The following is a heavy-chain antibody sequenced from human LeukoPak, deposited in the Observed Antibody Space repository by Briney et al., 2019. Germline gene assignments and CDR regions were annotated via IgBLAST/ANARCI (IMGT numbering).Heavy chain of an antibody. CDR1: GGSISTYY. V-gene: IGHV3-7*01. J-gene: IGHJ4*02. Sequence: ETLSLTCSVSGGSISTYYWNWVRQAPGKGLELVANIKQDRSEKYYVDSVKGRFTISRDNAKNSLYLQMNSLRAEDTAVYYCARSTAVGLNYLDYWGQGTLVTVSS. CDR2: IKQDRSEK. CDR3: ARSTAVGLNYLDY. D-gene: IGHD6-13*01.